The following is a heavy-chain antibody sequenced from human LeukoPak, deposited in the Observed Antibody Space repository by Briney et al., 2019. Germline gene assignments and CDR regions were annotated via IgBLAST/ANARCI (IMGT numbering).Heavy chain of an antibody. V-gene: IGHV3-23*01. Sequence: PGGSLRLSCAASGSTFSRYAMTWVRQAPGKGLQWVSPISGNGDTTYYADSVKGRFTISRDNSKNTLYLQMNSLRAEDTAVYYCARGPHDRGYWYFDLWGRGTLVIVSS. J-gene: IGHJ2*01. CDR2: ISGNGDTT. CDR1: GSTFSRYA. CDR3: ARGPHDRGYWYFDL.